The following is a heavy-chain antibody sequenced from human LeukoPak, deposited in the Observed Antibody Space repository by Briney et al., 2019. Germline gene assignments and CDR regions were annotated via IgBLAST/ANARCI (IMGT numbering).Heavy chain of an antibody. CDR1: GGSLSSYY. CDR3: ARVNYDILTGYPFYY. J-gene: IGHJ4*02. V-gene: IGHV4-59*12. CDR2: IYYSGST. Sequence: SETLSLTCTVSGGSLSSYYWSWMRQPPGKGLEGIGYIYYSGSTNYNPSLKSRVTISVDTSKNQFSLKLSSVTAADTAVYYCARVNYDILTGYPFYYWGQGTLVTVSS. D-gene: IGHD3-9*01.